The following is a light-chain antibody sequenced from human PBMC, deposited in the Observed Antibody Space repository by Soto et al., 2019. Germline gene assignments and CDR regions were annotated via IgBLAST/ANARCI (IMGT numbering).Light chain of an antibody. Sequence: EIVMTQSPATLSVSPGERATLSCRASQSINSDLVWYQQKPGQAPRLLIYGASTRATGIPARFSGSGSGTEFTLTISSLQSEDFAVYYCQQHSYWRTFGQGTKADIK. V-gene: IGKV3-15*01. J-gene: IGKJ1*01. CDR3: QQHSYWRT. CDR1: QSINSD. CDR2: GAS.